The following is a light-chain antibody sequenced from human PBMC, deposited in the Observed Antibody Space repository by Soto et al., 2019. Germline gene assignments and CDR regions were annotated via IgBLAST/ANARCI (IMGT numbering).Light chain of an antibody. J-gene: IGKJ1*01. CDR3: QQTSTPLWT. V-gene: IGKV1-39*01. Sequence: DIQMTQSPSSLSASVGDRVTITCRASQNIRTYINWYQQKSGRAPNLLIFDASRLQSGVPSRFSGTASGTDFTPTITSLQPEDFATYYCQQTSTPLWTFGEGTKV. CDR2: DAS. CDR1: QNIRTY.